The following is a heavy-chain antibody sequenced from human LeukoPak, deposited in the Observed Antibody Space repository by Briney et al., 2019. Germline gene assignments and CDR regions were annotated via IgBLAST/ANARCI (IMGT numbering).Heavy chain of an antibody. CDR1: GYSFTNYW. V-gene: IGHV5-51*01. CDR2: IYPGDSDT. J-gene: IGHJ4*02. D-gene: IGHD2-21*02. Sequence: PGESLKISCKGSGYSFTNYWIGWVRQMPGKGLEWMGIIYPGDSDTRYSPSFQGQVTISADKSIITAYLQWSSLKASDTAMYYCARQSLEVTGAFDYWGQGTLVTVSS. CDR3: ARQSLEVTGAFDY.